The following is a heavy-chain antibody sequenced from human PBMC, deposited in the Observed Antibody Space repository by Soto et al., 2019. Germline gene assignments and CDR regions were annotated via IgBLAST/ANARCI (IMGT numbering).Heavy chain of an antibody. Sequence: EVQVLEAGGGLVQPGGSLRLSCAASGFTFSSYAMSWVRQAPGKGLEWVSTISRSGASKYYADSVKGRFIVSTDNSKNAVYLKLNSLRAEDTAVYYCARPFPGNTDDYYGMDVWGQGTTVTVAS. J-gene: IGHJ6*02. CDR1: GFTFSSYA. CDR3: ARPFPGNTDDYYGMDV. V-gene: IGHV3-23*01. CDR2: ISRSGASK. D-gene: IGHD3-10*01.